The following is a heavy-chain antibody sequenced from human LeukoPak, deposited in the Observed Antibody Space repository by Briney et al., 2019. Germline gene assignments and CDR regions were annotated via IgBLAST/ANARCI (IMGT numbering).Heavy chain of an antibody. V-gene: IGHV3-7*04. CDR3: ARGIAAAVEGPDY. D-gene: IGHD6-13*01. Sequence: PGGSLRLSCAVSGFTFSGFWMSWSRQAPGKGLEWVASINSDGSEGYYADVVKGRFTISRDNAKNSLYLQINSLRDEDTAVYYCARGIAAAVEGPDYWGQGTLVTVSS. CDR2: INSDGSEG. CDR1: GFTFSGFW. J-gene: IGHJ4*02.